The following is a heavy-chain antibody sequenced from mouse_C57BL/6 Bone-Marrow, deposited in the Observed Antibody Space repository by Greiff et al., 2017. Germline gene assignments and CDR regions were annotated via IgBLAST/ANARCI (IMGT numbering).Heavy chain of an antibody. J-gene: IGHJ4*01. V-gene: IGHV1-82*01. D-gene: IGHD1-1*02. Sequence: QVQLQQSGPELVKPGASVKISCKASGYAFSSSWMHWVKQRPGKGLEWIGRIYPGDGDTNYNGKFKGKATLTADKSSSTAYMQLSSLTSEDSAVYYCARSGGDMDYWGQGTTVTVSS. CDR3: ARSGGDMDY. CDR2: IYPGDGDT. CDR1: GYAFSSSW.